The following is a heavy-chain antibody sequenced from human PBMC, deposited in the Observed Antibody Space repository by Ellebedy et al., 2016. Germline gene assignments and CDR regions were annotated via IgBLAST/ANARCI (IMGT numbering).Heavy chain of an antibody. D-gene: IGHD6-13*01. CDR3: ARVADLGSRRFFDS. Sequence: GGSLRLXXAASGFTFSSYWMHWLRQAPGKGLEWVSHINSDGSSTTYADSVKGRFTISRANAKNSLYLQMNSLRAEDTAVYYCARVADLGSRRFFDSWGQGTLVTVSS. CDR1: GFTFSSYW. J-gene: IGHJ4*02. CDR2: INSDGSST. V-gene: IGHV3-74*01.